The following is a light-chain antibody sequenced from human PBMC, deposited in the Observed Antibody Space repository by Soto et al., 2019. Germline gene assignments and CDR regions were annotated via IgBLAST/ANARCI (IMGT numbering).Light chain of an antibody. CDR2: EGS. CDR3: CSYTSSSTPFV. CDR1: SRDVGTYTL. J-gene: IGLJ1*01. V-gene: IGLV2-14*02. Sequence: QSALTQPASVSGSPGQSITISCTGTSRDVGTYTLVSWYQHYPGKAPKLIIYEGSKRPSGVSNRFSASKTGRTASLTISGLQPEDEADYYCCSYTSSSTPFVFGTGTKLTVL.